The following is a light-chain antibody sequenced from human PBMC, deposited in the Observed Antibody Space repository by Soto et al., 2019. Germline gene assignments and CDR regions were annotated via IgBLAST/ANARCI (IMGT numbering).Light chain of an antibody. CDR3: SSYTSSNTYV. Sequence: QCVLSQPASVSGSPGQSITVSCTGTSSDVGGYNYVSWYQQHPGKVPQLMIYDVSNRPSGVSNRFSGSKSGNTASLTISGLQAEDEADYYCSSYTSSNTYVFGTGTKVTVL. CDR1: SSDVGGYNY. J-gene: IGLJ1*01. CDR2: DVS. V-gene: IGLV2-14*01.